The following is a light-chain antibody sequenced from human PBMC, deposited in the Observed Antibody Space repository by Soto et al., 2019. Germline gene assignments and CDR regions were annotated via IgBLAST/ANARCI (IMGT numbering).Light chain of an antibody. J-gene: IGKJ2*01. CDR3: QHYDNLPPYT. Sequence: DLQMTQSPSSLSASVGDRVTITCQASQDISNYLNWYQQKPGKTPKLLIYDASNLETGVPSRFSGSGSATDFTLTINSLQPEDIATYYCQHYDNLPPYTFGQGTKLEIK. CDR1: QDISNY. V-gene: IGKV1-33*01. CDR2: DAS.